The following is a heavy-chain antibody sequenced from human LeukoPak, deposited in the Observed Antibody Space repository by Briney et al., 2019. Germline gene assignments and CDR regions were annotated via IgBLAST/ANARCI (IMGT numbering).Heavy chain of an antibody. D-gene: IGHD5-24*01. Sequence: GGSLGLSCAASGFTFSSYGMHWVRQAPGKGLEWVAVIWYDGSNKYYADSVKGRFTMSRDNSKNTLYLQMNSLRAEDTAVYCCAKEAYIEMATITPDYWGQGTLVTVSS. CDR3: AKEAYIEMATITPDY. V-gene: IGHV3-33*06. CDR2: IWYDGSNK. CDR1: GFTFSSYG. J-gene: IGHJ4*02.